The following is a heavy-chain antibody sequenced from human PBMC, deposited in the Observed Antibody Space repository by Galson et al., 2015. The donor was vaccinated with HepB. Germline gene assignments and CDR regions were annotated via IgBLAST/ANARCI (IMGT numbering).Heavy chain of an antibody. Sequence: SLRLSCAASGFTFSRYAMHWVRQAPGKGLEWVAVISYDGSNKYYADSVKGRFTISRDNSKNTLYLQMNSLRPEDTAEYYCARVYYDSSGYCCGYFDYRGQGTQVTVSS. D-gene: IGHD3-22*01. V-gene: IGHV3-30-3*01. J-gene: IGHJ4*02. CDR2: ISYDGSNK. CDR3: ARVYYDSSGYCCGYFDY. CDR1: GFTFSRYA.